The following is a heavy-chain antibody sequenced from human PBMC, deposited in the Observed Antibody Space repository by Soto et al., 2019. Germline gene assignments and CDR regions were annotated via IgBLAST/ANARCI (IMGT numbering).Heavy chain of an antibody. CDR2: VSFDGSNS. CDR1: GFTFSNYA. Sequence: QVQLVESGGGVVQPGRSLRLSCAASGFTFSNYAMHWVRQAPGKGLDWVAVVSFDGSNSYCADSVKGRFTISRDNSKNTLFLQMNSLRPEDTAVYFCARPIVPAIQNHPYYYYGLDVWGQGTTVTVSS. D-gene: IGHD2-2*01. V-gene: IGHV3-30-3*01. CDR3: ARPIVPAIQNHPYYYYGLDV. J-gene: IGHJ6*02.